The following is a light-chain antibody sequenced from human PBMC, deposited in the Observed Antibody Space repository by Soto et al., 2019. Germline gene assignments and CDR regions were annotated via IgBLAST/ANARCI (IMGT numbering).Light chain of an antibody. CDR2: DVS. CDR3: SSYTSGSTLVV. J-gene: IGLJ2*01. Sequence: QSALTQPASVSGSPGQSITISCTGTSSDVGGYNYVSWYQQHPGKAPKLMIYDVSNRPSGVSNRFSGSKSGNTASLPISGLQAEDEADYYCSSYTSGSTLVVFGGGTKLTVL. V-gene: IGLV2-14*01. CDR1: SSDVGGYNY.